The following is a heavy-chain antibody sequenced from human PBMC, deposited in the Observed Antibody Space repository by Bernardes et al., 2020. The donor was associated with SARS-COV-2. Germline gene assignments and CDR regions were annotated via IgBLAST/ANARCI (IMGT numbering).Heavy chain of an antibody. D-gene: IGHD3-16*01. Sequence: SETLSLTCTVSGGSITSGGYYWVWIRQHPGKGLEWIGYIYYGGSTYYNPSLKSRVTISIDPSKNQFSLKLTSVTAADTAVYYCAREGSGGLRNGPDDYWGQGTLVTVSS. V-gene: IGHV4-31*03. J-gene: IGHJ4*02. CDR1: GGSITSGGYY. CDR3: AREGSGGLRNGPDDY. CDR2: IYYGGST.